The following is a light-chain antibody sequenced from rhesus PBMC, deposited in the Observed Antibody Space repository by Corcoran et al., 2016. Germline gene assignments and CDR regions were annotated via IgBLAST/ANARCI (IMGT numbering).Light chain of an antibody. J-gene: IGKJ3*01. Sequence: QVILTQSPATLSLSPGERATLSCRASQSVSSYLAWYQQKPGQAPRLLLYGASRRATGIPDRFSGSGSGTDCTRTISSLEPEDVGVYHCYQHSSGFTFGPGTKLDIK. CDR2: GAS. CDR1: QSVSSY. V-gene: IGKV3-10*01. CDR3: YQHSSGFT.